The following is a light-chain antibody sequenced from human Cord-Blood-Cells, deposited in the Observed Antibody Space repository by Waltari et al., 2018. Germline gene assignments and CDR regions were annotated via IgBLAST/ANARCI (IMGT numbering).Light chain of an antibody. J-gene: IGLJ3*02. CDR1: SSNIGSNY. CDR2: RNN. CDR3: AAWDDSLSGWV. Sequence: QSVLTQPPSASGTPGQRVTISCSGSSSNIGSNYVYWYQQLPGTAPKHLIYRNNQRPSGGPGRFSGSKSGTSASLAISGLRSEDEADYYCAAWDDSLSGWVFGGGTKLTVL. V-gene: IGLV1-47*01.